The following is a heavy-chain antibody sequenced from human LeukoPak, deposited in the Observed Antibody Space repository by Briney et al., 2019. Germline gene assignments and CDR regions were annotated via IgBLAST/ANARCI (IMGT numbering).Heavy chain of an antibody. V-gene: IGHV4-59*01. Sequence: SETLSLTCAVYGGSFSGYYWSWIRQPPGKGLEWIGYIYYSGSTNYNPSLKSRVTISVDTSKNQFSLKLSSVTAADTAVYYCARGRSMARPIYYYYYMDVWGKGTTVTVSS. D-gene: IGHD5-24*01. CDR1: GGSFSGYY. J-gene: IGHJ6*03. CDR2: IYYSGST. CDR3: ARGRSMARPIYYYYYMDV.